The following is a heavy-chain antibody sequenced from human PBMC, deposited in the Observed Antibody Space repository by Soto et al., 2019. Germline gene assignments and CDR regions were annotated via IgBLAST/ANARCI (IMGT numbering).Heavy chain of an antibody. V-gene: IGHV3-23*01. J-gene: IGHJ6*02. D-gene: IGHD6-13*01. Sequence: PGGSLRLSCAASGFTFSSYGMSWVRQAPGKGLEWVSAISGSGGSTYYADSVKGRFTISRDNSKNTLYLQMNSLRAEDTAVYYCAKGTGYSSSWYYYGMDVWGQGTTVTVSS. CDR2: ISGSGGST. CDR3: AKGTGYSSSWYYYGMDV. CDR1: GFTFSSYG.